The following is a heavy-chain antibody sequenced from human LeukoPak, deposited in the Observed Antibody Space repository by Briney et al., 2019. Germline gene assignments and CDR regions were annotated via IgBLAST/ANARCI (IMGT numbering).Heavy chain of an antibody. CDR2: ISYDGSNK. CDR3: ARAGGCSSTSCYYYGMDV. D-gene: IGHD2-2*01. J-gene: IGHJ6*02. Sequence: GGSLRLSCAASGFTFSSYAMHWVRQAPGTGLEWVAVISYDGSNKYYADSVKGRFTISRDNSKNTLYLQMNSLRAEDTAVYYCARAGGCSSTSCYYYGMDVWGQGTTVTVSS. CDR1: GFTFSSYA. V-gene: IGHV3-30-3*01.